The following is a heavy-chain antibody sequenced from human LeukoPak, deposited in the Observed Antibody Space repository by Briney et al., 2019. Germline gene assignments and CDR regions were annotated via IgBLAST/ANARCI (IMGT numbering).Heavy chain of an antibody. D-gene: IGHD2-2*01. CDR2: INPSGGST. Sequence: GASVKVSCKASGYTFTSYGISWGRQAPGQGLEWMGMINPSGGSTNYALKFQGGVTMTRDTSTSTVYMELSSLRSEDTAVYYCARVRYCSSTICPDFDYWGQGTLVTVSS. CDR1: GYTFTSYG. CDR3: ARVRYCSSTICPDFDY. V-gene: IGHV1-46*01. J-gene: IGHJ4*02.